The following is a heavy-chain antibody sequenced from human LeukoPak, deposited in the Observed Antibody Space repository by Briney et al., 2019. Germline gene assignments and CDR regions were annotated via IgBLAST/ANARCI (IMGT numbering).Heavy chain of an antibody. CDR2: INWNGGST. V-gene: IGHV3-20*04. D-gene: IGHD5-12*01. CDR1: GFTFDDYG. Sequence: GGSLRLSCAASGFTFDDYGMSWVRHAPGKGLEWVSGINWNGGSTGYADSVKGRFTISRDNAKNSLYLQMNSLRAEDTALYYCARASYSGYDSDYRGQGTLVTVSA. J-gene: IGHJ4*02. CDR3: ARASYSGYDSDY.